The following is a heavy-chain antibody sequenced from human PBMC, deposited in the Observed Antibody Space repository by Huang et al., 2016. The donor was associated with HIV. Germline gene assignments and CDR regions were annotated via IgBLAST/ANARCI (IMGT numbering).Heavy chain of an antibody. CDR3: ARLPGSITMIRGVITDPY. D-gene: IGHD3-10*01. CDR2: IYYSGST. J-gene: IGHJ4*02. CDR1: GGSIRSDNYY. V-gene: IGHV4-39*01. Sequence: QLQLQESGPGLVKPSETLSLTCTVSGGSIRSDNYYWGWIRQPPGKGLEWIGSIYYSGSTYYNPALKIRGTITVDTSKNQFSLKMRSVTAADTAVYYCARLPGSITMIRGVITDPYWGQGTLVTVSS.